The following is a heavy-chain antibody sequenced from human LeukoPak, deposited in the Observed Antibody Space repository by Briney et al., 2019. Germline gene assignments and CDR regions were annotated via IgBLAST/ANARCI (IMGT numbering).Heavy chain of an antibody. Sequence: GGSLRLSCAASGFTFSSYAMSWVRQAPGKGLEWVSAISGSGGSIYYADSVKGRFTISRNNSKNTLYLQMNSLRAEDTAVYYCAKAPLCGGDCYSVDRLDYWGQGTLVTVSS. D-gene: IGHD2-21*02. CDR3: AKAPLCGGDCYSVDRLDY. CDR1: GFTFSSYA. CDR2: ISGSGGSI. V-gene: IGHV3-23*01. J-gene: IGHJ4*02.